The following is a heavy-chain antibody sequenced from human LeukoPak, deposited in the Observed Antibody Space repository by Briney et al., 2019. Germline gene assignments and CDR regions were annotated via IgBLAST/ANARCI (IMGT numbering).Heavy chain of an antibody. CDR2: ISYDGDNQ. J-gene: IGHJ4*02. Sequence: GGSLRLSCAVSGFTFSSYGMHWVRQAPGKGLEWVAVISYDGDNQYYADSVKGRFTISRDNSKNTLYLQMNSLRAEDTAVYYCAKARATYLYDTSGYSALDYWGQGTLVTVSS. V-gene: IGHV3-30*18. CDR3: AKARATYLYDTSGYSALDY. D-gene: IGHD3-22*01. CDR1: GFTFSSYG.